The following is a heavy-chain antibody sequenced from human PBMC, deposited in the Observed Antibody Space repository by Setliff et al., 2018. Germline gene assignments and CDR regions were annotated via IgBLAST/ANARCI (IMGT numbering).Heavy chain of an antibody. CDR3: AREQWLDPPGYYYMDV. V-gene: IGHV4-4*07. J-gene: IGHJ6*03. D-gene: IGHD6-19*01. Sequence: PSETLSLTCTVSGGSISSYYWSWIRQPAGKGLEWIGHIYIGGSANYNPSLKRRVTMSIDTSKNQFSLKRNSVTAADMAVYYCAREQWLDPPGYYYMDVWAKGTTVTVSS. CDR1: GGSISSYY. CDR2: IYIGGSA.